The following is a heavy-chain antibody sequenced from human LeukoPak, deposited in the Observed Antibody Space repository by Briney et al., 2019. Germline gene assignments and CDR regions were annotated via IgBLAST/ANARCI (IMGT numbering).Heavy chain of an antibody. CDR3: ARLTFGP. CDR2: IYYSGST. CDR1: GGSISSSSYY. J-gene: IGHJ5*02. D-gene: IGHD3-16*01. V-gene: IGHV4-39*07. Sequence: SETLSLTCTVSGGSISSSSYYWGWVRQPPGKGLEWIGSIYYSGSTYYNPSLKSRVTISVDTSKNQFSLKLSSVTAADTAVYYCARLTFGPWGQGTLVTVSS.